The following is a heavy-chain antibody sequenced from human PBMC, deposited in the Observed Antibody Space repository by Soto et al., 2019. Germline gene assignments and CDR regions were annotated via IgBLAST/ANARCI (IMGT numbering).Heavy chain of an antibody. CDR1: GFTFSSYG. CDR3: ARTYSSSWSPFDY. J-gene: IGHJ4*02. D-gene: IGHD6-13*01. CDR2: ISYDGSNK. V-gene: IGHV3-30*03. Sequence: PGGSLRLSCAASGFTFSSYGMHWVRQAPGKGLEWVAVISYDGSNKYYADSVKGRFTISRDNSKNTLYLQMNSLRAEDTAVYYCARTYSSSWSPFDYWGQGTLVNVSS.